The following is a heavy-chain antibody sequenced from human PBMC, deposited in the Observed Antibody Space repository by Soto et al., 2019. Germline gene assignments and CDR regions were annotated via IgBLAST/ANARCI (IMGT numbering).Heavy chain of an antibody. J-gene: IGHJ4*02. CDR1: GYTFTSYG. V-gene: IGHV1-18*01. Sequence: ASVKVSCKASGYTFTSYGISWVRQAPGKGIEWMGWISAYNGNTNYAQKLQGRVTMTTDTSTNTVYMELRSLRSDDTAVYYCAREWDNKSEHSSGWYDDFWGQGTLVTVSS. CDR2: ISAYNGNT. D-gene: IGHD6-19*01. CDR3: AREWDNKSEHSSGWYDDF.